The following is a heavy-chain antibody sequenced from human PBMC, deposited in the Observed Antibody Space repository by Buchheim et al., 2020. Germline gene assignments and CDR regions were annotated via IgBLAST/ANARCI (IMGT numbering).Heavy chain of an antibody. CDR3: TRLGIGLGSGWYNY. V-gene: IGHV3-73*01. CDR2: IRSKANSYAT. J-gene: IGHJ4*02. CDR1: GFTFSGSA. Sequence: EVQLVESGGGLVQPGGSLKLSCAASGFTFSGSAMHWVRQASGKGLEWVGRIRSKANSYATAYAASVKGRFTISRDDSKNTAYLQMNSLKTEDTAVYYCTRLGIGLGSGWYNYWGQGTL. D-gene: IGHD6-19*01.